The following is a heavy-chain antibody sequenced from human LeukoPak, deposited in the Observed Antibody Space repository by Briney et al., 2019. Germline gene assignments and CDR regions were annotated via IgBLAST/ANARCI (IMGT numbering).Heavy chain of an antibody. Sequence: GESLKISCQGSGYKFNTYWIAWVRQMPGKGLEWMGIIYPGDSDTRYSPSFQGQVTISADKSVSTAYLHLSSLKASDTAIYYCARPNITSYYDSRGSDAFDVWGQGTMVTVSS. V-gene: IGHV5-51*01. J-gene: IGHJ3*01. D-gene: IGHD3-22*01. CDR2: IYPGDSDT. CDR3: ARPNITSYYDSRGSDAFDV. CDR1: GYKFNTYW.